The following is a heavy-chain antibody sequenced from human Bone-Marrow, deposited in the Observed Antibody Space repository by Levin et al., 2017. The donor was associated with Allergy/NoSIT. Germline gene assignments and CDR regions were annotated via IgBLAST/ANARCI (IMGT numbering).Heavy chain of an antibody. Sequence: SCAASGITFSTSAMHWVRQAPGKGLEWVAVISYDGTRIYYADSVKGRFTISRDNSNNTLYLQMNSLRVEDTAVYFCAREEWELLDYWGQGTLVIVTS. CDR3: AREEWELLDY. V-gene: IGHV3-30-3*01. CDR2: ISYDGTRI. CDR1: GITFSTSA. J-gene: IGHJ4*02. D-gene: IGHD1-26*01.